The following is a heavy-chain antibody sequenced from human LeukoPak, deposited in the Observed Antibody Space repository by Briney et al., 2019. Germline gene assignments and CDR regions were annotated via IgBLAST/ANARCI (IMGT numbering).Heavy chain of an antibody. J-gene: IGHJ4*02. CDR1: GFTFDDYD. CDR3: ARVRDILTGYYVHFFDY. CDR2: IKWNGGSP. D-gene: IGHD3-9*01. V-gene: IGHV3-20*04. Sequence: PGGSLRLSCAASGFTFDDYDMSWVRQAPGKGLDWVSSIKWNGGSPGYADSVKGRFTISRDNARNSLYLQMNSLRAEDTALYYCARVRDILTGYYVHFFDYWGQGTLVTVSS.